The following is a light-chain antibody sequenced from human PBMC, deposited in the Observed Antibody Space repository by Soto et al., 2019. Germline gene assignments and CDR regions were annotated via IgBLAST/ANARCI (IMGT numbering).Light chain of an antibody. CDR1: QSISTC. CDR3: QEYTSYSRGT. V-gene: IGKV1-5*03. Sequence: DIQMTQSPSTLSASVGDRVTITCRASQSISTCLAWYQQKPGKAPKLLIYKASSSESGVPSRFSGSGSGTEFTLTINSLQSDDFATYYCQEYTSYSRGTFGQGTKVDIK. J-gene: IGKJ1*01. CDR2: KAS.